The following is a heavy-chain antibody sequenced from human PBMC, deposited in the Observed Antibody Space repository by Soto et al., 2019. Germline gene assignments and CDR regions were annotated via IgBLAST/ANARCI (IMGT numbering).Heavy chain of an antibody. CDR3: AKDQSWAVAGTFLY. D-gene: IGHD6-19*01. J-gene: IGHJ4*02. CDR1: GFTFSSYA. CDR2: ISGSGGST. V-gene: IGHV3-23*01. Sequence: LGGSLRLSCAASGFTFSSYAMSWVRQAPGKGLEWVSAISGSGGSTYYADSVKGRFTISRDNSKNTLYLQMNSLRAEDTAVYYCAKDQSWAVAGTFLYWGQATLVSVSP.